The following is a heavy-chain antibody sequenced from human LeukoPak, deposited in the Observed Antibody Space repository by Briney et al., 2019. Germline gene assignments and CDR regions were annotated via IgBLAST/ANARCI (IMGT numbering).Heavy chain of an antibody. V-gene: IGHV3-21*01. CDR2: IGSSSIYI. CDR1: GLSFSNYR. J-gene: IGHJ3*02. D-gene: IGHD5-24*01. CDR3: AGDMAADAFDI. Sequence: PGGSLRLSCAASGLSFSNYRMNWVRQSPGKGRERVSSIGSSSIYIYYADSGKDRFTISRDNAKNSLYLQMNSRRVKDTAVYYCAGDMAADAFDIWGQGTMVSVSS.